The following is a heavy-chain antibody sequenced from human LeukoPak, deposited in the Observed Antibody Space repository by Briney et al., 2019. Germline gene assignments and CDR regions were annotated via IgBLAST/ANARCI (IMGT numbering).Heavy chain of an antibody. CDR2: INPSGGST. V-gene: IGHV1-46*01. Sequence: ASVKVSCKASGYTFTSYYMHWVRQAPGKGLEWMGIINPSGGSTSYAQKFQGRVTMTRDTSTSTVYMELSSLRSEDTAVYYCARGGGEIHYYYYYGMDVWGQGTTVTVSS. CDR1: GYTFTSYY. J-gene: IGHJ6*02. CDR3: ARGGGEIHYYYYYGMDV. D-gene: IGHD4-17*01.